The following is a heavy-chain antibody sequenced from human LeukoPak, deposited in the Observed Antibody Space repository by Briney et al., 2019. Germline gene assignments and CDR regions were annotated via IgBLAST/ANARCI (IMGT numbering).Heavy chain of an antibody. Sequence: GASVKVSCKASGYTFTSYYTHWVRQAPGQGLEWMGIINPSGGSTSYAQKFQGRVTMTRDMSTSTVYMELSSLRSEDTAVYYCARDLGYDSSGWYEPFDYWGQGTLVTVSS. D-gene: IGHD6-19*01. CDR2: INPSGGST. V-gene: IGHV1-46*01. CDR3: ARDLGYDSSGWYEPFDY. J-gene: IGHJ4*02. CDR1: GYTFTSYY.